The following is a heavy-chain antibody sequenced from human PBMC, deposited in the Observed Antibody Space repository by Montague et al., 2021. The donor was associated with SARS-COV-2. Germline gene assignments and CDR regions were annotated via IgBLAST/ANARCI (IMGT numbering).Heavy chain of an antibody. CDR2: IGTAGDT. J-gene: IGHJ6*02. V-gene: IGHV3-13*04. CDR1: GFTFSSYD. D-gene: IGHD1-7*01. Sequence: SLSASGFTFSSYDMHWVRQATGKGLEWVSAIGTAGDTYYPGSVKGRFTISRENAKNSLYLQMNSLRAGDTAVYYCAGSQGITGTTHYYYGMDVWGQGTTVTVSS. CDR3: AGSQGITGTTHYYYGMDV.